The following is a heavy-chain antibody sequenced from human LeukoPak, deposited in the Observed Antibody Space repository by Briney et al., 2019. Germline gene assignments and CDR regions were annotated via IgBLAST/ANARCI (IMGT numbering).Heavy chain of an antibody. CDR3: ASFRNSGSYLYYFDY. V-gene: IGHV4-59*05. D-gene: IGHD1-26*01. Sequence: PSETLSLTCTVSGGSISSYYWSWIRQPPGKGLEWIGSIYYSGSTYYNPSLKSRVTISVDTSKSQFSLKLSSVTAADTAVYYCASFRNSGSYLYYFDYWGQGTLVTVSS. CDR2: IYYSGST. CDR1: GGSISSYY. J-gene: IGHJ4*02.